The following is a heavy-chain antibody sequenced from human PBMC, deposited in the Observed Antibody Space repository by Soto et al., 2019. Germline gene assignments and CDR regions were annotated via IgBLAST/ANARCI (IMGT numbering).Heavy chain of an antibody. CDR2: IIPILGIA. Sequence: SVKVSCKASGGTFSSYTISWVRQAPGEGLEWMGRIIPILGIANYAQKFQGRVTITADKSTSTAYMELSSLRSEDTAVYYCARVSVQLERRYYYGMDVWGKGTTVTVSS. CDR3: ARVSVQLERRYYYGMDV. CDR1: GGTFSSYT. J-gene: IGHJ6*04. V-gene: IGHV1-69*02. D-gene: IGHD1-1*01.